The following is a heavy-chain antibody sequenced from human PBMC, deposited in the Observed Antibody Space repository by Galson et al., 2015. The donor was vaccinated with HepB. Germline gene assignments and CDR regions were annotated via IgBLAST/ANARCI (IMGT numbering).Heavy chain of an antibody. D-gene: IGHD1-26*01. CDR3: ARDGRVSGSYIDYYYGMDV. V-gene: IGHV3-21*06. CDR1: GFTFSDYN. J-gene: IGHJ6*02. Sequence: SLRLSCAASGFTFSDYNMNWVRQAPGRGLEWVSHIGSSSGYMFYADSVKGRFTISRDNTDNSLYLEMDSLRAEDTAVYYCARDGRVSGSYIDYYYGMDVWGQGTTVTVSS. CDR2: IGSSSGYM.